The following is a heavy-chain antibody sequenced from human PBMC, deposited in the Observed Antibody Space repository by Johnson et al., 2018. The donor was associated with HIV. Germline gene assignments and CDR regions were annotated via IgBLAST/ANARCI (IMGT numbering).Heavy chain of an antibody. Sequence: VQLVESGGGVVQPGRSLRLSCAASGFTFSSYAMHWVRQAPGKGLEWVAVISYDGSNKYYADSVKGRFTITSDNAKITLDLQMNRLRAEDTAAYYCARGVYMWGSSHGFDIWGQGTVVTVSS. V-gene: IGHV3-30*04. CDR1: GFTFSSYA. CDR3: ARGVYMWGSSHGFDI. CDR2: ISYDGSNK. D-gene: IGHD3-16*01. J-gene: IGHJ3*02.